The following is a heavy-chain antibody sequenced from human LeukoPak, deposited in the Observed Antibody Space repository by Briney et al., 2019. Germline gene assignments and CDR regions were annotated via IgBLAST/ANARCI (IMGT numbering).Heavy chain of an antibody. J-gene: IGHJ4*02. V-gene: IGHV3-21*01. CDR1: GFTFSNAW. Sequence: GGSLRLSCAASGFTFSNAWMNWVRQAPGKGLEWVSSISSSSSYIYYADSVKGRFTISRDNAKNSLYLQMNSLRAEDTAVYYCARLPASYDSSGYEDWGQGTLVTVSS. D-gene: IGHD3-22*01. CDR2: ISSSSSYI. CDR3: ARLPASYDSSGYED.